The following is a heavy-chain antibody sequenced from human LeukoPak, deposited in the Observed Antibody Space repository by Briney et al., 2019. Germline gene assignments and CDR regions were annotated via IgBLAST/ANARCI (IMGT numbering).Heavy chain of an antibody. V-gene: IGHV1-2*02. J-gene: IGHJ5*02. CDR3: ATASVTRMRDP. CDR2: INPYSGAS. Sequence: ASVKVSCKASGYDFSDLYFHWVRQAPGQGLEWMGWINPYSGASFYAQKLQGRVTMETSSSTVYMELSRLRSDDTAVYFCATASVTRMRDPWGQGTLVTVSS. CDR1: GYDFSDLY.